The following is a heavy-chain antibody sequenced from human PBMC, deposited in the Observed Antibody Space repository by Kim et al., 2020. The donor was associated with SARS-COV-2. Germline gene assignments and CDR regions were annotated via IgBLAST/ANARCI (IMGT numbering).Heavy chain of an antibody. Sequence: SETLSLTCTVSGGSISSSSYYWGWIRQPPGKGLEWIGSIYYSGSTYYNPSLKSRVTISVDTSKNQFSLKLSSVTAADTAVYYCARHGDYYDSSGYYTLEYWGQGTLVTVSS. D-gene: IGHD3-22*01. CDR3: ARHGDYYDSSGYYTLEY. V-gene: IGHV4-39*01. CDR1: GGSISSSSYY. CDR2: IYYSGST. J-gene: IGHJ4*02.